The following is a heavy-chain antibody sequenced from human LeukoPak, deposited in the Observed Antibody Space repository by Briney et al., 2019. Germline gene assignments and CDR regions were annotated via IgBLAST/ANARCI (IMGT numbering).Heavy chain of an antibody. D-gene: IGHD1-26*01. Sequence: GASVKVSCKASGYTFTSYYMHWVRQAPGQGLEWMGIINPSGGSTSYAQNFQDRVTMTRDMSTSTVYMELSSLRSEDTAVYDCARAGGSSYPAYDYWGQGTLVTVSS. J-gene: IGHJ4*02. CDR3: ARAGGSSYPAYDY. V-gene: IGHV1-46*01. CDR2: INPSGGST. CDR1: GYTFTSYY.